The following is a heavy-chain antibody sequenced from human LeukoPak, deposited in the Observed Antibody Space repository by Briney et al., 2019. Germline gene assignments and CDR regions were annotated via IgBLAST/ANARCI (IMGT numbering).Heavy chain of an antibody. D-gene: IGHD3-22*01. CDR1: GFTFSSYA. CDR2: ISGSGGST. V-gene: IGHV3-23*01. CDR3: AKDPKSSRITMIVVVIYFDY. Sequence: PGGSLRLSCAASGFTFSSYAMSWVRQAPGKGLEWVSAISGSGGSTYYADSVKGRFTISRDNSKNTLYLQMNSLRAEDTAVYYCAKDPKSSRITMIVVVIYFDYWGQGTLVTVSS. J-gene: IGHJ4*02.